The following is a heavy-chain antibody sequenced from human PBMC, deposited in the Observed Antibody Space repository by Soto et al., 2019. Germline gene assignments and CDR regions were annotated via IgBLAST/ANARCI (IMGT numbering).Heavy chain of an antibody. V-gene: IGHV3-30*18. CDR3: AKSLLLYSSSNDDY. CDR2: ISYDGGNK. CDR1: GFSFSGYG. Sequence: QVQLVESGGGVVQPGRSLRLSCAASGFSFSGYGMHWVRQAPGKGLEWVAVISYDGGNKYYADSVKGRFTISRDNSKNTLFLQMNSLRTEDTAVYYCAKSLLLYSSSNDDYWGQGTLVTVSS. J-gene: IGHJ4*02. D-gene: IGHD6-13*01.